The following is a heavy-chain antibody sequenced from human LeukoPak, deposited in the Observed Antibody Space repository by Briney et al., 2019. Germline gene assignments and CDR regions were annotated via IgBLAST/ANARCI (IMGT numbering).Heavy chain of an antibody. D-gene: IGHD3-22*01. CDR1: GYTFTSYY. Sequence: RASVKVSCKASGYTFTSYYMHWVRQAPGQGLEWMEMIHPSAGSTIYAQKFQGSVAMTRDTSTSTVYMELSRLRSEDTAVYYCARARYSSGYVRYFDYWGQGTLVTVSS. J-gene: IGHJ4*02. CDR3: ARARYSSGYVRYFDY. V-gene: IGHV1-46*01. CDR2: IHPSAGST.